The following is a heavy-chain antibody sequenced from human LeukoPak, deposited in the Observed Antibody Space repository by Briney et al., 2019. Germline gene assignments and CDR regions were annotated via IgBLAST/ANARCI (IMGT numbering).Heavy chain of an antibody. Sequence: PGGSLRLSCAASGFTFSSYSMNWVRQAPGEGLEWVSYISSSSSTIYYADSVKGRFTISRDNAKNSLYLQMNSLRDEDTAVYYCARGQLETLLWFGELGALGYFDYWGQGTLVTVSS. CDR1: GFTFSSYS. CDR3: ARGQLETLLWFGELGALGYFDY. CDR2: ISSSSSTI. J-gene: IGHJ4*02. D-gene: IGHD3-10*01. V-gene: IGHV3-48*02.